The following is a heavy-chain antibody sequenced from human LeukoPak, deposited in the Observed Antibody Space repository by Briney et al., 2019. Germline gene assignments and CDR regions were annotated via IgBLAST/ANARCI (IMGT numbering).Heavy chain of an antibody. D-gene: IGHD4-17*01. Sequence: ASVKVSCKTFGGTFRSHIFSWVRQAPGQGLEWMGWINPNSGGTNYAQKFQGRVTMTRDTSISTAYMELSRLRSDDTAVYYCARGLRFYNWFDPWGQGTLVTVSS. CDR1: GGTFRSHI. CDR3: ARGLRFYNWFDP. V-gene: IGHV1-2*02. J-gene: IGHJ5*02. CDR2: INPNSGGT.